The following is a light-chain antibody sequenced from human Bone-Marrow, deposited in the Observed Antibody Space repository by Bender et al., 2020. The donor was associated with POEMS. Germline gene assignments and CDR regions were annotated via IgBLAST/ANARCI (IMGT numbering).Light chain of an antibody. V-gene: IGLV3-1*01. CDR2: QDT. Sequence: SYELTQPPSVSVSPGQTASITCSGDKLGEKYACWYQQKPGQSPVLVLYQDTKRPSGIPERFSGSTSGDTATLTISGTQTMDEADYYCQAWDSSTAVVFGGGTKLTVL. J-gene: IGLJ2*01. CDR3: QAWDSSTAVV. CDR1: KLGEKY.